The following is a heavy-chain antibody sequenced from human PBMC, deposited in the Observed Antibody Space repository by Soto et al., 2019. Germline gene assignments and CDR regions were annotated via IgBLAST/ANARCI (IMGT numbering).Heavy chain of an antibody. CDR1: GFSLTTSGVG. J-gene: IGHJ3*02. CDR2: IYWDDDT. V-gene: IGHV2-5*04. CDR3: VRFWRCFCVPRHRDAVDI. D-gene: IGHD3-3*01. Sequence: QITLQESGPPLVRPTQTLTLACTFSGFSLTTSGVGVGWIRQPPGKALEWLALIYWDDDTRYRPSLKSRLTIPKDTSKNLVVLTMTNMDHVDTGTYYCVRFWRCFCVPRHRDAVDIWGQGTMVTVSS.